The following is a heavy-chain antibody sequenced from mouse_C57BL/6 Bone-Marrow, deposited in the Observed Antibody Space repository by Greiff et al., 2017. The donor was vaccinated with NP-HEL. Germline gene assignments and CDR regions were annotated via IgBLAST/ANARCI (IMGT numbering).Heavy chain of an antibody. V-gene: IGHV1-50*01. CDR1: GYTFTSYW. CDR2: IDPSDSYT. Sequence: VQLQQPGAELVKPGASVKLSCKASGYTFTSYWMQWVKQRPGQGLEWIGEIDPSDSYTNYNQKFKGKATLTVDTSSSTAYMQLSSLTSEDSAVYYCARSGSNYVYFDYWGQGTTLTVSS. J-gene: IGHJ2*01. D-gene: IGHD2-5*01. CDR3: ARSGSNYVYFDY.